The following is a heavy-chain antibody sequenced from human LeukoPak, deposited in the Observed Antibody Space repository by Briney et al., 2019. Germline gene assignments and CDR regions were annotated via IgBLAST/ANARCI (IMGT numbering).Heavy chain of an antibody. CDR2: ISYDGSNK. Sequence: PGGSLRLSCAASGFTFSSYAMHWVRQAPGKGLEWVAVISYDGSNKYYADSVKGRFTISRDNSKNTLYLQMNSLRAEDTAVYYCASYRPNSSLYYWGQGTLVTVSS. D-gene: IGHD6-13*01. V-gene: IGHV3-30-3*01. CDR1: GFTFSSYA. J-gene: IGHJ4*02. CDR3: ASYRPNSSLYY.